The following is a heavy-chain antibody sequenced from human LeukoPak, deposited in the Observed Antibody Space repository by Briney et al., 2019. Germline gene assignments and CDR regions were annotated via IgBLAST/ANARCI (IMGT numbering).Heavy chain of an antibody. J-gene: IGHJ6*04. CDR2: IETSGST. V-gene: IGHV4-61*02. D-gene: IGHD6-6*01. CDR3: ARVVRSSSSRPMDV. CDR1: GGSFSSGSYY. Sequence: HSETLSLTCTVSGGSFSSGSYYWSWIRQPAGKGLEWIGRIETSGSTNYNPSLKSRVTISVDTSKNQFSLKLSSVTAADTAVYYCARVVRSSSSRPMDVWGKGTTVTVSS.